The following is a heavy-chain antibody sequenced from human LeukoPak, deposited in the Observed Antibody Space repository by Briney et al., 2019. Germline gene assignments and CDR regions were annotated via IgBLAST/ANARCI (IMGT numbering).Heavy chain of an antibody. CDR3: ARGGDGFNYEQHDY. CDR1: GGSISSSSYY. J-gene: IGHJ4*02. D-gene: IGHD5-24*01. CDR2: IYYSGST. Sequence: SETLSLTCTVSGGSISSSSYYWGWIRQPPGKGLEWIGNIYYSGSTYYNPSLKSRVTISLDRSKNQFSLKLISVSAADMAVYYCARGGDGFNYEQHDYWGQGTLVTVSS. V-gene: IGHV4-39*07.